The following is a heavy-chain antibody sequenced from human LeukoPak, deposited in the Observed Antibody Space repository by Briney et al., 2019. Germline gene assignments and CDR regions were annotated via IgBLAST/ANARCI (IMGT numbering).Heavy chain of an antibody. CDR2: IEEHGSQI. CDR1: GFTFSNYW. CDR3: ARVGRVTTPRYSDY. J-gene: IGHJ4*02. D-gene: IGHD3-9*01. Sequence: PGGSLRLSCVASGFTFSNYWMSWVRQAPGKGLEWVANIEEHGSQIYYVDSVNGRFTTSRENDKNSVYLQMNSLRAEDTAVYYCARVGRVTTPRYSDYWGQGTLVTVSS. V-gene: IGHV3-7*01.